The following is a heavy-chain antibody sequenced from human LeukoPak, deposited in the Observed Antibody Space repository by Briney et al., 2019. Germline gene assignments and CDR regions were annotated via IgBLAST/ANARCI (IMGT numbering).Heavy chain of an antibody. V-gene: IGHV4-59*01. CDR1: GGSISDYY. CDR3: ARGTSQPGRNWFDP. Sequence: SETLSLTCAVSGGSISDYYWTWIRQSPGKELEWIGYIYYSGSTNYNPSLKSRVTISVDTSKNQFSLKLSSVTAADTAVYYCARGTSQPGRNWFDPWGQGTLVTVSS. D-gene: IGHD3-16*01. CDR2: IYYSGST. J-gene: IGHJ5*02.